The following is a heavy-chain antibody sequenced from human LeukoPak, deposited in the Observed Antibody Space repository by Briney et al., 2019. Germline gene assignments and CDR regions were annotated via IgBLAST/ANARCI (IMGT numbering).Heavy chain of an antibody. CDR2: ISYDGSNK. D-gene: IGHD4-17*01. V-gene: IGHV3-30-3*01. J-gene: IGHJ6*02. CDR3: ARPLHTVTWGCMDV. Sequence: GGSLRLSCAASGFTFSSYAMHWVRQAPGKGLEWVAVISYDGSNKYYADSVKGRFTISRDNSKNTLYLQMNSLRAEDTAVCYCARPLHTVTWGCMDVWGQGTTVTVSS. CDR1: GFTFSSYA.